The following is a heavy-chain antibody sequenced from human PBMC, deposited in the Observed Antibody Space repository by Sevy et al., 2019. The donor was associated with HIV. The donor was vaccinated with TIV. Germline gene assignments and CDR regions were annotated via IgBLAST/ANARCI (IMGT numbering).Heavy chain of an antibody. J-gene: IGHJ6*02. CDR2: IRYDGSNK. D-gene: IGHD4-17*01. V-gene: IGHV3-30*02. CDR1: GFTFSSYG. CDR3: AKSQGGDYASGTFYYYYGMDV. Sequence: GGSLRLSCAASGFTFSSYGMHWVRQAPGKGLEWVAFIRYDGSNKYYADSVKGRFTISRDNSKNTRYLQMNSLRAEDTAVYYCAKSQGGDYASGTFYYYYGMDVWGQGTTVTVSS.